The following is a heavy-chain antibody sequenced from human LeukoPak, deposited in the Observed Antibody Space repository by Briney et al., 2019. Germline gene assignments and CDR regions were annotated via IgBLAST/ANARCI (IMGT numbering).Heavy chain of an antibody. D-gene: IGHD6-19*01. CDR2: ISGSGGST. Sequence: QTGGSLRLSCAASEFAFSSYAMSWVRQAPGKGLEWVSAISGSGGSTYYADSVKGRFTISRDNSKNTLYLQMNSLRAEDTAVYYCAKYLTVAGSTGYLDYWGQGTLVTVSS. CDR3: AKYLTVAGSTGYLDY. CDR1: EFAFSSYA. V-gene: IGHV3-23*01. J-gene: IGHJ4*02.